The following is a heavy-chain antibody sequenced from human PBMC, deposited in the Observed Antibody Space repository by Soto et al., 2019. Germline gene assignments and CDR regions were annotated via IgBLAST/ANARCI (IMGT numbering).Heavy chain of an antibody. D-gene: IGHD1-26*01. CDR1: GFTFSDYY. Sequence: QVQLVESGGGLVKPGGSLRLSCAASGFTFSDYYMTWIRQAPGKGLEWVSYISSGGSTVYYADSVKGRFTISRDNAKNSLYLQMNTLRAEDTAVYYCARVRDFLQNSANYVDAFDIWGQGTMVTVSS. CDR2: ISSGGSTV. J-gene: IGHJ3*02. CDR3: ARVRDFLQNSANYVDAFDI. V-gene: IGHV3-11*01.